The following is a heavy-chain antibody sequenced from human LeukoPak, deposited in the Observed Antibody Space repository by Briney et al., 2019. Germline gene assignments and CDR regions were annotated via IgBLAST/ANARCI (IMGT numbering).Heavy chain of an antibody. V-gene: IGHV3-23*01. CDR1: GFSLSGNA. Sequence: GGSLRLACAASGFSLSGNAVSWVRQAPRKRPEWVAGIGPDDATFYPAYVRGRFPISRDTSQNTMYLQMNSLRAEDTALYYCAKGNLQLGQDACDIWDQGTMVTVSS. CDR3: AKGNLQLGQDACDI. CDR2: IGPDDAT. D-gene: IGHD5-18*01. J-gene: IGHJ3*02.